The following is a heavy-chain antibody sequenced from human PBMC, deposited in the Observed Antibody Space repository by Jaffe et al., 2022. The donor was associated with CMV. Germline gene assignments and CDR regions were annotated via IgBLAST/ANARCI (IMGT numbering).Heavy chain of an antibody. CDR2: INHSGST. Sequence: QVQLQQWGAGLLKPSETLSLTCAVYGGSFSGYYWSWIRQPPGKGLEWIGEINHSGSTNYNPSLKSRVTISVDTSKNQFSLKLSSVTAADTAVYYCARGVYCSSTSCYTGHYYYGMDVWGQGTTVTVSS. CDR1: GGSFSGYY. D-gene: IGHD2-2*02. CDR3: ARGVYCSSTSCYTGHYYYGMDV. V-gene: IGHV4-34*01. J-gene: IGHJ6*02.